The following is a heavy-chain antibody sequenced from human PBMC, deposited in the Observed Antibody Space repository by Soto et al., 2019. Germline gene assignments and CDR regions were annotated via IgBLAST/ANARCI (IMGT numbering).Heavy chain of an antibody. Sequence: EVQVVESGGGLIQPGGSLRLSCAASGFVVSETYMSWVRQAPGRGLQWVSFTYSGGSTYYADSVKGRFTISRDSSRNTLYLQMNSLRVEDTAVYYCARDFGGGSCYPALGAWGQGTLVSVSS. CDR1: GFVVSETY. J-gene: IGHJ5*02. V-gene: IGHV3-53*01. CDR2: TYSGGST. CDR3: ARDFGGGSCYPALGA. D-gene: IGHD2-15*01.